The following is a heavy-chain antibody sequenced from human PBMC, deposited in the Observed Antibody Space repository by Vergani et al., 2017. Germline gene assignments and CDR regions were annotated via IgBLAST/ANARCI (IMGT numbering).Heavy chain of an antibody. J-gene: IGHJ6*02. D-gene: IGHD1-1*01. Sequence: QITLKESGPTLVKPTQTLTLTCTFSGFSLSTSGVGVGWIRQPPGKALEWLALIYWNDDKRYSPSLKSRLTITKDTSKNQVVLTMTNMDPVDTATYYCAHYEGYIDWNDDYYYYGMDVWGQGTTVTVSS. CDR3: AHYEGYIDWNDDYYYYGMDV. CDR1: GFSLSTSGVG. V-gene: IGHV2-5*01. CDR2: IYWNDDK.